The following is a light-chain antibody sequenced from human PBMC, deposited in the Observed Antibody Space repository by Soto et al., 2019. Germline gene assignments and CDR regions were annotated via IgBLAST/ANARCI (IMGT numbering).Light chain of an antibody. J-gene: IGKJ2*01. CDR2: GPS. V-gene: IGKV3-20*01. Sequence: EIVLTQSPGTLSLSPGERASLSFRASQSIRNNYLAWYQQKPGQAPRLLVYGPSSRATGIPDRFRGSGSGTDFTLTISRVEPEDFAVYYCQQYDSRYTFGQGTKLEI. CDR3: QQYDSRYT. CDR1: QSIRNNY.